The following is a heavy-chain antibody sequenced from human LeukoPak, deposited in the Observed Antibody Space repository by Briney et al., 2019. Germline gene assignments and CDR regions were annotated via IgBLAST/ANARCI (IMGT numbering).Heavy chain of an antibody. J-gene: IGHJ4*02. CDR1: GFTFSSYW. D-gene: IGHD6-19*01. V-gene: IGHV3-7*01. CDR3: ARSSGWYLFYFDY. Sequence: GGSLRLSCAAFGFTFSSYWMSWVRQAPGKGLEWVANIKQDGSEKYYVDSVKGRFTISRDNAKNSLYLQMNSLRAEDTAVYYCARSSGWYLFYFDYWGQGTLVTVSS. CDR2: IKQDGSEK.